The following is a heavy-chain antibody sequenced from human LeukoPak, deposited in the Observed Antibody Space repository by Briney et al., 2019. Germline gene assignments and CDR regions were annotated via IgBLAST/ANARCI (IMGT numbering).Heavy chain of an antibody. V-gene: IGHV3-30-3*01. D-gene: IGHD6-6*01. CDR3: ARDPTNRAEYSSASSTFDI. CDR2: ISYDGSSK. J-gene: IGHJ3*02. Sequence: GGSLRLSCAASGFTFSTYAMHWVRQAPGKGLEWVAVISYDGSSKYYAYSVKGRFTFSRDNSKNTLYLQMNSLRAEDTAVYYCARDPTNRAEYSSASSTFDIWGQGTMVTVSS. CDR1: GFTFSTYA.